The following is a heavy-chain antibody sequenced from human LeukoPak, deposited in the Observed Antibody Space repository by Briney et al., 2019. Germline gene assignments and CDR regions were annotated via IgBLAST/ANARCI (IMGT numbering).Heavy chain of an antibody. V-gene: IGHV4-59*08. J-gene: IGHJ4*02. CDR3: ARHSRRIDGYMGGPSYFDY. D-gene: IGHD5-24*01. Sequence: SETLSLTCTVSGGSISSYYWSWIRQPPGKGLEWIGYIYYSGSTNYNPSLKSRVTISVDTSKNQFSLKLSSVTAADTAVYYCARHSRRIDGYMGGPSYFDYWGQGTLVTVSS. CDR1: GGSISSYY. CDR2: IYYSGST.